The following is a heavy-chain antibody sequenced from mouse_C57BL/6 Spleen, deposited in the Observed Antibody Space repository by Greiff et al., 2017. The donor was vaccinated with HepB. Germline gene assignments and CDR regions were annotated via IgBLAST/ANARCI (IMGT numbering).Heavy chain of an antibody. Sequence: VQLQQPGAELVRPGSSVKLSCKASGYTFTSYWMHWVKQRPIQGLEWIGNIDPSDSETHYNQKFKDKATLTVDKSSSTAYMQLSSLTSEDSAVYYCARSTVVAEDAMDYWGQGTSVTVSS. V-gene: IGHV1-52*01. CDR3: ARSTVVAEDAMDY. CDR1: GYTFTSYW. D-gene: IGHD1-1*01. J-gene: IGHJ4*01. CDR2: IDPSDSET.